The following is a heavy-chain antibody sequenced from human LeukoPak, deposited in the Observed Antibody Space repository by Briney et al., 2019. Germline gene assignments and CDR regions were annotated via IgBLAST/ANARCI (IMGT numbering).Heavy chain of an antibody. J-gene: IGHJ4*02. CDR1: GGTFSSYA. Sequence: ASVKVSCKASGGTFSSYAISWVRQAPGQGLEWMGGIIPIFGTANYAQKFQGRVTITAGESTSTAYMELSSLRSEDTAVYYCARSRYYYDSSASDYWGQGTLVTVSS. V-gene: IGHV1-69*13. CDR3: ARSRYYYDSSASDY. D-gene: IGHD3-22*01. CDR2: IIPIFGTA.